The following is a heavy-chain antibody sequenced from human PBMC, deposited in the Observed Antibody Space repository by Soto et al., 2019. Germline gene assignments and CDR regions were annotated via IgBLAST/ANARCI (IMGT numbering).Heavy chain of an antibody. CDR1: GCSFGGVD. Sequence: SETLSLTCWLSGCSFGGVDWSWVRQPPGKGLEWMGYIYYTGSTNYHPSLKSRVTIALDPSKNKLSLRLRSLTTADPAVYFCARGGGVSARTLPYWRQGAVDTVS. CDR2: IYYTGST. D-gene: IGHD6-6*01. J-gene: IGHJ4*02. V-gene: IGHV4-59*01. CDR3: ARGGGVSARTLPY.